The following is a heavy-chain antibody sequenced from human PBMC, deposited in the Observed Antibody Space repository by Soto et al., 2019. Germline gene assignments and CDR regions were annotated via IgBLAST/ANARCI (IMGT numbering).Heavy chain of an antibody. D-gene: IGHD3-10*01. J-gene: IGHJ6*02. Sequence: GGSLRLSCAASGFTFSSYTMSWVRQAPGKRLEWVSAITSSGDYTTHADSVKGRFTISRDNSKNTLYLQMNSLRAEDTAVYYCAKAGRITMVRGVIRNHGYYYYGMDVWGQGTTVTVSS. CDR2: ITSSGDYT. CDR3: AKAGRITMVRGVIRNHGYYYYGMDV. CDR1: GFTFSSYT. V-gene: IGHV3-23*01.